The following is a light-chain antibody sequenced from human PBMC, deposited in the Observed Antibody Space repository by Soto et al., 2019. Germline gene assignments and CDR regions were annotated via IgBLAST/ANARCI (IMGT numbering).Light chain of an antibody. J-gene: IGKJ2*03. CDR3: QHYHNLQYS. CDR2: DAS. V-gene: IGKV1-33*01. CDR1: QDITNY. Sequence: DIQVAQSPSSLSSSVGYRCTITCQSSQDITNYLNWYQQKPGKAPKLLIYDASTLETGVQSRLSGSGSGTAFTFTINSLQPEDIATYYCQHYHNLQYSFGQGTKVDI.